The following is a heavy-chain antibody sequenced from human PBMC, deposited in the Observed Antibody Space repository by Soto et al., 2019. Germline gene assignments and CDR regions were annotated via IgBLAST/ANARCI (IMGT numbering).Heavy chain of an antibody. CDR3: ARATRTWFDP. Sequence: PSQTLSLTCAISGDSVSSDCATWNWIRQSPSRGLEWLGRTYYRSKWYNEYAVSVKSRITINPDTSKNQFSLQLNSVTPEDTAVYYCARATRTWFDPWGQGTLVTASS. CDR2: TYYRSKWYN. CDR1: GDSVSSDCAT. D-gene: IGHD4-17*01. J-gene: IGHJ5*02. V-gene: IGHV6-1*01.